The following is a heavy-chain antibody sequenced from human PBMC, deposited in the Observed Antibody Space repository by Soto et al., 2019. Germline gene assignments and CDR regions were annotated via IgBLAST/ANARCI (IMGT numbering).Heavy chain of an antibody. J-gene: IGHJ6*02. CDR3: AREGDDYCSGTGCFHYYGLDV. D-gene: IGHD2-15*01. CDR1: GFTFNSYG. Sequence: QVQLVESGGGLVRPGASLRLSCTASGFTFNSYGIHWVRQAPGKGLEWLALIEYNGKNRFYADSVKGRFSISRDNYENTVFLQVNSLRAEDTAVYFCAREGDDYCSGTGCFHYYGLDVWGQGTTVTVSS. CDR2: IEYNGKNR. V-gene: IGHV3-33*05.